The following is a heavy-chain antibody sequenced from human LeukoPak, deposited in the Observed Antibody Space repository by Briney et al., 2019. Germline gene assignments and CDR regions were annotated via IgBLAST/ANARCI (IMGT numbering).Heavy chain of an antibody. CDR1: SGSITRDY. V-gene: IGHV4-59*12. CDR2: IYYSGST. J-gene: IGHJ4*02. CDR3: ARDVYNSRFYGFDY. D-gene: IGHD6-13*01. Sequence: SETLSLTCTVSSGSITRDYWSWIRQPPGRGLEWIGDIYYSGSTNYNPSLKSRVTISVDTSKNQFSLRLTSVTAADTAVYYCARDVYNSRFYGFDYWGQGTLVTVSS.